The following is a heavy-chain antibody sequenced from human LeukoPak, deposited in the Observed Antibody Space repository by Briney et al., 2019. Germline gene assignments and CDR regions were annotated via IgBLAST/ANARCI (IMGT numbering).Heavy chain of an antibody. J-gene: IGHJ4*02. V-gene: IGHV3-30-3*01. D-gene: IGHD3-3*01. CDR3: ARESDFSATLYY. CDR2: ISYDGSNK. CDR1: GFTFNTYT. Sequence: PGRSLRLSCAASGFTFNTYTMHWVRQAPGKGLEWVAVISYDGSNKYYADSVKGRFTISRDNSKNTLYLQMNSLRAEDTAVYYCARESDFSATLYYWGQGTLVTVSS.